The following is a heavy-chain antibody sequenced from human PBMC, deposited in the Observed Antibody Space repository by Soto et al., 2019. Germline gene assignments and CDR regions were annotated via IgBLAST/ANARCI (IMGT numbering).Heavy chain of an antibody. V-gene: IGHV5-51*01. Sequence: PGESLKISCQGSGYRFTSSWIGWVRQMPGKGLEWLGNVYPSDSDVRYSPSFEGRVTISADNSINTAYLHLLNLKASDTAIYYCTKGATSHFDSWGQGPRVTVPS. CDR2: VYPSDSDV. CDR1: GYRFTSSW. CDR3: TKGATSHFDS. D-gene: IGHD3-16*01. J-gene: IGHJ4*02.